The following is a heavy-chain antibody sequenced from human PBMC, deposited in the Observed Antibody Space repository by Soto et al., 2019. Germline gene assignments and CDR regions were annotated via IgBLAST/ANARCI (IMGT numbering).Heavy chain of an antibody. CDR2: ISGSGGST. CDR3: AKDSLGYCSGGSCPDPDAFDI. Sequence: PGESLKISCKGSGYSFTSYWIGWVRQAPGKGLEWVSAISGSGGSTYYADSVKGRFTISRDNSKNTLYLQMNSLRAEDTAVYYCAKDSLGYCSGGSCPDPDAFDIWGQGTMVTVSS. V-gene: IGHV3-23*01. J-gene: IGHJ3*02. D-gene: IGHD2-15*01. CDR1: GYSFTSYW.